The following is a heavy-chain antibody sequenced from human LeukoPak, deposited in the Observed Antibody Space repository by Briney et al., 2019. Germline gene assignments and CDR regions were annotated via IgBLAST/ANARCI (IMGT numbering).Heavy chain of an antibody. J-gene: IGHJ4*02. CDR3: ANEIRPNDY. CDR2: ISISGGTT. D-gene: IGHD4-17*01. V-gene: IGHV3-23*01. Sequence: GGSLRLSCSASGFTFSNYAAHWVRQAPGKGLEWVSSISISGGTTYYADSVKGRFTISRENSKSTLYLQMNNLRADDTAVYYCANEIRPNDYWGQGTLVTVSS. CDR1: GFTFSNYA.